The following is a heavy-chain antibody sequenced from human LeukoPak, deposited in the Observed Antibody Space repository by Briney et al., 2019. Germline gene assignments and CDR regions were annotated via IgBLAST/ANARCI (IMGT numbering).Heavy chain of an antibody. CDR3: ARGAYEKPPAY. D-gene: IGHD5-12*01. V-gene: IGHV3-7*01. J-gene: IGHJ4*02. CDR2: IKQDGSEK. Sequence: GGSLRLSCAASGFTFNDYWMTWVRQAPGKGLEWVANIKQDGSEKNYLYSVKGRFTISRDNAKNSLYLQMNSLRGEDTAVYYCARGAYEKPPAYWGQGTLVTVSS. CDR1: GFTFNDYW.